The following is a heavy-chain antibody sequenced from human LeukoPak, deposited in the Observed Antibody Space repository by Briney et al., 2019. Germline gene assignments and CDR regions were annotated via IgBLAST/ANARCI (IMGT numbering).Heavy chain of an antibody. J-gene: IGHJ4*02. Sequence: PSETLSLTCAVYGASFSGYYWSWIRQPPGKGLEWIGEINHSGSTNYNPSLKSRVTISVDTSKNQFSLKLSSVTAADTAVYYCARVGYGGYVRRDMFDYWGQGTLVTVSS. V-gene: IGHV4-34*01. CDR1: GASFSGYY. CDR2: INHSGST. D-gene: IGHD5-12*01. CDR3: ARVGYGGYVRRDMFDY.